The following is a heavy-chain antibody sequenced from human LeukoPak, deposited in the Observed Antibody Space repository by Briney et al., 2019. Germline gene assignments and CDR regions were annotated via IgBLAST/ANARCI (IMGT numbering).Heavy chain of an antibody. Sequence: GVSLRLSCTASGFTFNNYAMSWVRQAPGKGLEWVSAITDSGGDTYHADSVKGRFTISRDNSKMTLYLQMNSLRVEDTAVYYCAKGSRSSRPYYFDYWGQGSLVTVSS. CDR3: AKGSRSSRPYYFDY. V-gene: IGHV3-23*01. CDR1: GFTFNNYA. CDR2: ITDSGGDT. D-gene: IGHD6-6*01. J-gene: IGHJ4*02.